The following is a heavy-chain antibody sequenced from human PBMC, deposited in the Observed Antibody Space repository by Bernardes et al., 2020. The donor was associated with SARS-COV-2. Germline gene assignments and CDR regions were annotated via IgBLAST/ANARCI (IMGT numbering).Heavy chain of an antibody. CDR2: INAGNGNT. D-gene: IGHD4-17*01. CDR1: GYDFSSFA. J-gene: IGHJ5*02. Sequence: ASVKVSCKASGYDFSSFAMHWVRQAPGQSLEWMGWINAGNGNTKYSQKFHGRVTITRDTSASTAYMALSSLTSEDTAVYYCARDLHDYGTYDWFDPWGQGTLVTVSS. CDR3: ARDLHDYGTYDWFDP. V-gene: IGHV1-3*01.